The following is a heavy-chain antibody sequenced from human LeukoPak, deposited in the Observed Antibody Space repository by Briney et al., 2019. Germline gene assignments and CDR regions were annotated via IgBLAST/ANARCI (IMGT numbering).Heavy chain of an antibody. Sequence: KPSETLSLTCTVSGGSISSYYWSWIRQPAGKGLEWIGRIYTSGSTNYNPSLKSRVTMSVDTSKNQFSLKLSSVTAADTAVYYCARESMITFGGVRYFDYWGQGTLVTVSS. CDR1: GGSISSYY. CDR2: IYTSGST. V-gene: IGHV4-4*07. D-gene: IGHD3-16*01. CDR3: ARESMITFGGVRYFDY. J-gene: IGHJ4*02.